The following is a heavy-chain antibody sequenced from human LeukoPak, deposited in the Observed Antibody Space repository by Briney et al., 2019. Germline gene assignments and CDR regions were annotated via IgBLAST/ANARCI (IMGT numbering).Heavy chain of an antibody. CDR3: AREGRLELRYYFDY. CDR2: ISSSSSYV. CDR1: GFTFSSYS. J-gene: IGHJ4*02. V-gene: IGHV3-21*01. Sequence: KPGGSLRLSCAASGFTFSSYSMNWVGQAPGKGLEWGSSISSSSSYVYYADSVKGRFTISRDNASTSLYLQMNSLRAEDTAVYYCAREGRLELRYYFDYWGQGTLVTVSS. D-gene: IGHD1-26*01.